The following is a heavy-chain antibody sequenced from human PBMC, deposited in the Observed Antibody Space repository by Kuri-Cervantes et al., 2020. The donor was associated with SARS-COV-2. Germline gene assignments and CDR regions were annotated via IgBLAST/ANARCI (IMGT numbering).Heavy chain of an antibody. Sequence: ASVKVSCKASGYTFTSYAMHWVRQAPGQRLEWMGWINAGNGNTKYSQKFQGRVTITADESTSTAYMELSSLRSEDTAVYYCARDPKPAYCGGDCPDAFDIWGQGTMVTVSS. CDR1: GYTFTSYA. D-gene: IGHD2-21*02. V-gene: IGHV1-3*01. CDR3: ARDPKPAYCGGDCPDAFDI. J-gene: IGHJ3*02. CDR2: INAGNGNT.